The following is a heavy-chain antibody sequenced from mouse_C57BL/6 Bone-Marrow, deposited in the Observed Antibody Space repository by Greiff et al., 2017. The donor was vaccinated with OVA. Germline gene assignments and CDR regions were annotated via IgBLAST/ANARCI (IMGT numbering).Heavy chain of an antibody. CDR3: AREGYYGRSFLDY. J-gene: IGHJ2*01. CDR1: GFTFSSYA. V-gene: IGHV5-4*03. D-gene: IGHD1-1*01. Sequence: EVMLVESGGGLVKPGGSLKLSCAASGFTFSSYAMSWVRQTPEQRLEWVATISDGGSYTYYPDNVKGRFTISRDNAKNNLYLQMSHLKSEDTAMYYCAREGYYGRSFLDYWGQGTTLTVSS. CDR2: ISDGGSYT.